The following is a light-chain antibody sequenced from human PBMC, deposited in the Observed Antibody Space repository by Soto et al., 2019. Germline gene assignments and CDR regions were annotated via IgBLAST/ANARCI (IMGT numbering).Light chain of an antibody. J-gene: IGKJ4*01. V-gene: IGKV3-11*01. CDR1: QRVGSS. CDR3: QQRRELFA. Sequence: EIVLTQSPATLSLSPGERATLSCRASQRVGSSLAWYQQKPGQTPSLLIYDSSNRATGIPARFSGSGSGTDFTLTISSLEPEYFAVYYCQQRRELFAFGGGTKVEIK. CDR2: DSS.